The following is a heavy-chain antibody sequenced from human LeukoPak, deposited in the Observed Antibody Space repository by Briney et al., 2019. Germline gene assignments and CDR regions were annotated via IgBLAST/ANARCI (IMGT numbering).Heavy chain of an antibody. CDR2: IYSSGST. CDR3: ARVKGYSSSQRVYYFDY. V-gene: IGHV4-4*07. CDR1: GGTMSYYY. Sequence: SETLSLTCSVSGGTMSYYYWSWVRQPAGKGLEWIGRIYSSGSTNYNPSLRSRVTISVDTSKNQFSLKLSSVTAADTAVYYCARVKGYSSSQRVYYFDYWGQGTLVTVSS. J-gene: IGHJ4*02. D-gene: IGHD6-13*01.